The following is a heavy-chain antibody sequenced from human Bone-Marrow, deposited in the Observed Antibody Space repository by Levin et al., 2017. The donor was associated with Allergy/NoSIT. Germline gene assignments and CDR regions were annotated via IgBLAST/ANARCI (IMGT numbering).Heavy chain of an antibody. CDR2: IKDDGSET. D-gene: IGHD2-2*03. J-gene: IGHJ6*03. CDR3: ARQYGYYYYYLDV. Sequence: PGGSLRLSCRASGFTFGNLWMNWVRQAPGKGLEWVATIKDDGSETFYGDSVTGRFCISRDNVENSVSLYMSSLRAEDTAIYYCARQYGYYYYYLDVWGKGTTVSVSS. CDR1: GFTFGNLW. V-gene: IGHV3-7*03.